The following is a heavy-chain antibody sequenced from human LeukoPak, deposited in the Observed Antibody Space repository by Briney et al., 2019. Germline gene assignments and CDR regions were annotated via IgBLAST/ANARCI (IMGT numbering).Heavy chain of an antibody. CDR3: ARDSRPSYDSSGYYYPGDY. J-gene: IGHJ4*02. V-gene: IGHV1-46*01. D-gene: IGHD3-22*01. CDR2: INPSGGST. Sequence: ASVKVSCKASGYTFTGYYMHWVRQAPGQGLEWMAIINPSGGSTSYAQKFQGRVTMTRDTSTSTVYMKLSSLRSEDAAVYYCARDSRPSYDSSGYYYPGDYWGQGTLVTVSS. CDR1: GYTFTGYY.